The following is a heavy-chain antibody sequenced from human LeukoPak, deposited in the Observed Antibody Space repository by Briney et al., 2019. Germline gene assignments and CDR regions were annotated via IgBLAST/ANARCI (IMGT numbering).Heavy chain of an antibody. CDR3: ASGSEQGIHFDY. V-gene: IGHV1-69*13. D-gene: IGHD7-27*01. CDR1: VDTFTSYA. J-gene: IGHJ4*02. Sequence: GASVNVSCKASVDTFTSYAISWVRQAPGQGLEWMGGISPISGTANYAQKFQGGVTITADESTSTAYMELSSLRSEGAAVYLCASGSEQGIHFDYWGQGTLVTVSS. CDR2: ISPISGTA.